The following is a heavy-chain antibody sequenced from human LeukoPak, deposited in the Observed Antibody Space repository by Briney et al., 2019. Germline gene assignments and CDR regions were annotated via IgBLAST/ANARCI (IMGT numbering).Heavy chain of an antibody. CDR2: ISYDGSNK. V-gene: IGHV3-30*03. Sequence: GGSLRLSCAASGFTFSSYGMRWVRQAPGKGLEWVAVISYDGSNKYYADSVKGRFTISRDNSKNTLYLQMNSLRVEDTAVYYCARGSLGSSTSSDCCPLDYWGQGTLVTVSS. CDR1: GFTFSSYG. J-gene: IGHJ4*02. D-gene: IGHD2-2*01. CDR3: ARGSLGSSTSSDCCPLDY.